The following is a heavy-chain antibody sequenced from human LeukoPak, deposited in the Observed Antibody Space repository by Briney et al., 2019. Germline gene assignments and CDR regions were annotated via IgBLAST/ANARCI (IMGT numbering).Heavy chain of an antibody. CDR3: ARDGAYYYGSGSDY. V-gene: IGHV4-59*01. CDR2: IYYSGST. Sequence: SETLSLTCTVSGGSISSYYWSWIRQPPGKGLEWIGYIYYSGSTNYNPSLKSRVTISVDTSKNQFSLKLSSVTAADTAVYYCARDGAYYYGSGSDYWGQGTLVTVSS. D-gene: IGHD3-10*01. CDR1: GGSISSYY. J-gene: IGHJ4*02.